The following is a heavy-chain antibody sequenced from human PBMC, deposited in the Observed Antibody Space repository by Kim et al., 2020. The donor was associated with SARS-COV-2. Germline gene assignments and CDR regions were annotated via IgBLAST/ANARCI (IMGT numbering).Heavy chain of an antibody. CDR3: ARAFRSGSLGVNDAFDI. CDR2: ISYDGSNK. V-gene: IGHV3-30*04. Sequence: GRSLRLSCAASGFTFSSYAMHWVRQAPGKGLEWVAVISYDGSNKYYADSVKGRFTISRDNSKNTLYLQMNSLRAEDTAVYYCARAFRSGSLGVNDAFDIWGQGTMVTVSS. CDR1: GFTFSSYA. D-gene: IGHD3-10*01. J-gene: IGHJ3*02.